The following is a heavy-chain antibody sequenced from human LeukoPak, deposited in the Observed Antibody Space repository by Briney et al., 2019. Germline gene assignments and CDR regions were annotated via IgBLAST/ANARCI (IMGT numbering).Heavy chain of an antibody. J-gene: IGHJ5*02. CDR3: AREGDDFWSGYYRHNWFDP. Sequence: SETLSLTCAVYGGSFSGYYWSWIRQPPGKGLEWIGSIYYSGSTYYNPSLKSRVTISVDTSKNQFSLKLSSVTAADTAVYYCAREGDDFWSGYYRHNWFDPWGQGTLVTVSS. CDR1: GGSFSGYY. CDR2: IYYSGST. V-gene: IGHV4-34*01. D-gene: IGHD3-3*01.